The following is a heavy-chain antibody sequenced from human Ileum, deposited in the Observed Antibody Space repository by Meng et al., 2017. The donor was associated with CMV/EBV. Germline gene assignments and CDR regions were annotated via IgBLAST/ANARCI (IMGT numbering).Heavy chain of an antibody. D-gene: IGHD7-27*01. Sequence: GESLKISCAASGFTFSSYIINWVRQAPGKGLEWVSSISGSGGSTYSADSVKGRLTISRDNSESTLYLQMNSLTAEDTAIYYCVKGWQNLGDYWGQGTLVTVSS. CDR3: VKGWQNLGDY. V-gene: IGHV3-23*01. CDR2: ISGSGGST. J-gene: IGHJ4*02. CDR1: GFTFSSYI.